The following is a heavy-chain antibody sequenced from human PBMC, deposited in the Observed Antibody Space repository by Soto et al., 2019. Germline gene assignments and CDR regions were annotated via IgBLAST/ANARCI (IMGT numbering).Heavy chain of an antibody. CDR1: GLTVSTNP. V-gene: IGHV3-66*01. CDR3: ARSGVLLWFGDKRFDP. J-gene: IGHJ5*02. CDR2: IYTGGGT. D-gene: IGHD3-10*01. Sequence: GGSLRLSCAASGLTVSTNPMSWVRQAPGKGLEWVSVIYTGGGTHYADSVKGRFTISRDNSKNTVNLQMSSLRSEDTAVYYCARSGVLLWFGDKRFDPWGQGTLVTVSS.